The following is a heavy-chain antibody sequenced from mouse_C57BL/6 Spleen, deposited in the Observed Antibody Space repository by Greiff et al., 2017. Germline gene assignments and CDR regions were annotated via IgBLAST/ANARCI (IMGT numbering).Heavy chain of an antibody. CDR2: INPSTGGT. J-gene: IGHJ2*01. V-gene: IGHV1-42*01. CDR1: GYSFTGYY. CDR3: ARDYEGGFDY. D-gene: IGHD1-1*01. Sequence: EVQLQQSGPELVKPGASVKISCKASGYSFTGYYMNWVKQSPEKSLEWIGEINPSTGGTTYNQKFKAKATLTVDKSSSTAYMQLKSLTSEDSAVXYGARDYEGGFDYWGQGTTLTVSS.